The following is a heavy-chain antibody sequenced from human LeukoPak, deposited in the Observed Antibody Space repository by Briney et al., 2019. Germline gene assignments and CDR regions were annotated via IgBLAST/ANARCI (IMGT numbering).Heavy chain of an antibody. D-gene: IGHD6-6*01. CDR1: GFTFSSYG. CDR3: ARDRVRYSSSPVGD. Sequence: GRSLRLSCAASGFTFSSYGMHWVRQAPGKGLEWVAVIWYDGSNKYYADSVKGRFTISRDNSKNTLYLQMNSLRAEDTAVYYCARDRVRYSSSPVGDWGQGTLVTVSS. J-gene: IGHJ4*02. V-gene: IGHV3-33*01. CDR2: IWYDGSNK.